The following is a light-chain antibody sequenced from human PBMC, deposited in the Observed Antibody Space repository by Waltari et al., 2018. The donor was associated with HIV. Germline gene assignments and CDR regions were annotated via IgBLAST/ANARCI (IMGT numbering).Light chain of an antibody. CDR2: KAS. CDR3: QQYSSSSYT. V-gene: IGKV1-5*03. J-gene: IGKJ2*01. CDR1: QSISSW. Sequence: DIQMTQSPSTLSASVGDRVTITCRASQSISSWLAWYQQKPGKAPKLLIYKASSLESGVPSRFSGSGSGTEFTLTISSLQPDDFATYYCQQYSSSSYTFGQGTKLEIK.